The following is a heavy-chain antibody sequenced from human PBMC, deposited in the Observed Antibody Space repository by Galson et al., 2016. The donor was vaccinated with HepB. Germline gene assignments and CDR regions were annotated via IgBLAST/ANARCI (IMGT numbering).Heavy chain of an antibody. J-gene: IGHJ1*01. CDR1: GGTFSTYV. Sequence: SVKVSCKAAGGTFSTYVISWVRQAPGQGLEWMGGIIPMFGTVNYAHKLQGRVTITADKSTSTVYMELSSLRSEDTAIYYCARDRSLYYDLWSGFYVWGQGTLVTVSS. V-gene: IGHV1-69*06. CDR2: IIPMFGTV. D-gene: IGHD3-3*01. CDR3: ARDRSLYYDLWSGFYV.